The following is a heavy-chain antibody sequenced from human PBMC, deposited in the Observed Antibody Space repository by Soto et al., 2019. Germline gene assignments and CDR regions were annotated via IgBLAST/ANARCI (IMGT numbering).Heavy chain of an antibody. J-gene: IGHJ4*02. CDR2: ISYDGSNK. CDR1: GFTFSSYG. CDR3: AKDLFAVDGTGGDFDY. D-gene: IGHD6-19*01. V-gene: IGHV3-30*18. Sequence: QVQLVESGGGVVQPGRSLRLSCAASGFTFSSYGMHWVRQAPGKGLEWEAVISYDGSNKYYADSVKGRFTISRDNSKNTLYLQMSSLRAEDTAVYYCAKDLFAVDGTGGDFDYLGQGTLVTVSS.